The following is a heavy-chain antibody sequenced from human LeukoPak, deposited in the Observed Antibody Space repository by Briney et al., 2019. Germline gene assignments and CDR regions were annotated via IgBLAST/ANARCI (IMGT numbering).Heavy chain of an antibody. CDR2: ISGSGGRT. CDR1: GFIFSNYG. D-gene: IGHD3-22*01. J-gene: IGHJ5*02. V-gene: IGHV3-23*01. CDR3: AKGPYYYDSSGYSRRRFDP. Sequence: PGGSLRLSCAASGFIFSNYGMNWVRQAPGKGLEWVSSISGSGGRTYYADSVKGRFTISRDNSKNTLYLQMNSLRAEDTALYYCAKGPYYYDSSGYSRRRFDPWGQGTLVTVSS.